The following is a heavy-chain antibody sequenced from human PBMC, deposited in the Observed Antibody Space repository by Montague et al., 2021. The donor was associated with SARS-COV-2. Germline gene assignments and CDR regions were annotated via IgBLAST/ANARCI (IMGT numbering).Heavy chain of an antibody. CDR3: ARVSIAYDPDDPACGMDV. CDR2: NYCNGNT. Sequence: SETLSLTCTVSGYSISSGDYCGWIRQHPGKGLVWFGRNYCNGNTYYNTSFKSRVTILVDTSKNQFSLKLRSVTAAETAVYYCARVSIAYDPDDPACGMDVWGQGTTVTVSS. CDR1: GYSISSGDY. D-gene: IGHD6-6*01. V-gene: IGHV4-38-2*02. J-gene: IGHJ6*02.